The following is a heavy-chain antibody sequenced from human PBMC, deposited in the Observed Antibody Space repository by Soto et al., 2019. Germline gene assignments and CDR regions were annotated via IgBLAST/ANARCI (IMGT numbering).Heavy chain of an antibody. CDR2: ISADNGNT. Sequence: GASVKVSCKASGYTFTSYGISWVRQAPGQGLEWMGWISADNGNTNYAQKLQGRVTMTTDTSTSTAYMELRSLRSADTAVYYCARDGVGYCSGGSCYSELINDAFDIWGKGTMVTVSS. J-gene: IGHJ3*02. CDR3: ARDGVGYCSGGSCYSELINDAFDI. CDR1: GYTFTSYG. V-gene: IGHV1-18*01. D-gene: IGHD2-15*01.